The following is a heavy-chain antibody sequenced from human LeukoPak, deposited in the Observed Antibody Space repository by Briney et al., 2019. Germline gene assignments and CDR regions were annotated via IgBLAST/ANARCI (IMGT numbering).Heavy chain of an antibody. CDR1: GYTLTELS. D-gene: IGHD3-10*02. CDR3: ARGLFGLRNVNALDI. CDR2: FDPEDGET. Sequence: GASVKVSCKVSGYTLTELSMHWVRQAPGKGLEWMGGFDPEDGETIYAQKFQGRVTMTEDTSTDTAYMELSRLRSDCTAVYYCARGLFGLRNVNALDIWGQGTMDPVSS. V-gene: IGHV1-24*01. J-gene: IGHJ3*02.